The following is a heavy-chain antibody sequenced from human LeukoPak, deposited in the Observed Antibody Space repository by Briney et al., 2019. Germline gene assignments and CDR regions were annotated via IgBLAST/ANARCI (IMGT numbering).Heavy chain of an antibody. CDR1: GFTFSSYE. D-gene: IGHD3-16*02. Sequence: GGSLRLSCAASGFTFSSYEMNWVRQAPGKGLEWVSYISSSGSTIYYADSVKGRFTISRDNAKNSLYLQMNSLRAEDTAVYYCARNYDYVWGSYRYKYFDYWGQGTLVTVSS. CDR3: ARNYDYVWGSYRYKYFDY. CDR2: ISSSGSTI. V-gene: IGHV3-48*03. J-gene: IGHJ4*02.